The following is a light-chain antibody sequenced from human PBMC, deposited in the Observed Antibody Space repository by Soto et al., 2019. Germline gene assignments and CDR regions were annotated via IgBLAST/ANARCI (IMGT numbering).Light chain of an antibody. CDR3: LQHNTYPYT. J-gene: IGKJ2*01. V-gene: IGKV1-17*01. Sequence: DIQMTQSPSSLCASVGDRVTITCRASQGISNLLGWFQHKPGKAPKRLIYAASSLQGGVPSRFSGSGSGTGFTLTITGPQPEDFADYYCLQHNTYPYTFGQGTKLEIK. CDR1: QGISNL. CDR2: AAS.